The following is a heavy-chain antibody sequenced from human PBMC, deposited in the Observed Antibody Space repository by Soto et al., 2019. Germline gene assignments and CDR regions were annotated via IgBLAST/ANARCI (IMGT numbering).Heavy chain of an antibody. CDR1: GFTFNSYG. Sequence: GALRLSCAASGFTFNSYGMHWVRQAPGKGLEWVAFISYDGGNAYYTDSVKGRFTISRDNSKNTVFLQMNSLRAEDTAVYFCAKSLAVAAGWFDPWGQGALVTVSS. CDR2: ISYDGGNA. D-gene: IGHD6-19*01. J-gene: IGHJ5*02. V-gene: IGHV3-30*18. CDR3: AKSLAVAAGWFDP.